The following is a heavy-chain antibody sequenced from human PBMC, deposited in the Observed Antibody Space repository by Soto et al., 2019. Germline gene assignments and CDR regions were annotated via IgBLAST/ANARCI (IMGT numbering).Heavy chain of an antibody. J-gene: IGHJ4*02. CDR1: GGSISSSSYY. V-gene: IGHV4-39*01. CDR2: IYYSGST. D-gene: IGHD6-13*01. Sequence: ASETLSLTCTVSGGSISSSSYYWGWIRQPPGKGLEWIGSIYYSGSTYYNPSLKSRVTISVDTSKNQFSLKLSSVTAADTAVYYCARTPRTLYSSSWYFDYWGQGTLVTVSS. CDR3: ARTPRTLYSSSWYFDY.